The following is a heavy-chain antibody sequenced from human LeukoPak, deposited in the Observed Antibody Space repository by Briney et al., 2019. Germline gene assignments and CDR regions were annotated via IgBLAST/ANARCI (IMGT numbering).Heavy chain of an antibody. D-gene: IGHD6-19*01. J-gene: IGHJ1*01. V-gene: IGHV3-64D*06. CDR2: ISSNGGST. Sequence: GGSLRLSCSDSEFTFSSYAMHWVRQAPGKGLEYVSAISSNGGSTYYAASVKGRFTISRDNSKNTLYPQMSSLRAEDTAVYYCVKDSSGWTGYFQHWGQGTLVTVPS. CDR1: EFTFSSYA. CDR3: VKDSSGWTGYFQH.